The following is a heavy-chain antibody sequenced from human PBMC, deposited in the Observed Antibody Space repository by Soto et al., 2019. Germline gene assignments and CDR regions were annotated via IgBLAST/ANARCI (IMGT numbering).Heavy chain of an antibody. Sequence: GGSLRLSCAASGFTFSSSWMHWVRQAPGKGLEWVSGISGSGGSTYYADSVKGRFTISRDNSKNTLYLQMNSLRAEDTAVYYCACSSSLDYYYYMDVWGKGTTVTVSS. J-gene: IGHJ6*03. V-gene: IGHV3-23*01. CDR2: ISGSGGST. CDR3: ACSSSLDYYYYMDV. D-gene: IGHD6-6*01. CDR1: GFTFSSSW.